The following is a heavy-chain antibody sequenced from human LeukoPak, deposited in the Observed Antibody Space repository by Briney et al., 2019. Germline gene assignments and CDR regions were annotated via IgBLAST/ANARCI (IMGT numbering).Heavy chain of an antibody. D-gene: IGHD6-13*01. J-gene: IGHJ4*02. CDR1: VGTFSSYA. CDR2: IIPIFGTA. Sequence: SVKVSCKASVGTFSSYAISWVRQAHGQGLEWMGGIIPIFGTANYAQKFQGRVTITADESTSTAYMELSSLRSEDTAVYYCARESGQLEGFDYWAREPWSPSPQ. CDR3: ARESGQLEGFDY. V-gene: IGHV1-69*13.